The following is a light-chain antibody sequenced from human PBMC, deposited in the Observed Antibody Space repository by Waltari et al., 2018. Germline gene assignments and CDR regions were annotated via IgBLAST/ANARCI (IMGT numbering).Light chain of an antibody. CDR3: QSYDSSLSGSV. Sequence: QSGLTPPPSVSGAPGQRVTIPCTGSSSNIGAGYDVHWYQLLPGTAPKLLIYGNSNRPSGVPDRFSGSKSGTSASLAITGLQAEDEAGYYCQSYDSSLSGSVFGGGTKLTVL. CDR2: GNS. J-gene: IGLJ2*01. CDR1: SSNIGAGYD. V-gene: IGLV1-40*01.